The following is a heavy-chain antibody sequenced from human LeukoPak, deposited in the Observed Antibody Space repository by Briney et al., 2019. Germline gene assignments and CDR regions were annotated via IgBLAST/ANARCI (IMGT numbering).Heavy chain of an antibody. Sequence: EASVKVSYTASGYTFTSYAINWVRQAPGQGLEWMGWINTNTGNPTYAQGFTGRFVFSLDTSVSTAYLQISSLKAEDTAVYYCARNSIFGVIWDWGQGTLVTVSS. V-gene: IGHV7-4-1*02. J-gene: IGHJ4*02. CDR1: GYTFTSYA. D-gene: IGHD3-3*01. CDR3: ARNSIFGVIWD. CDR2: INTNTGNP.